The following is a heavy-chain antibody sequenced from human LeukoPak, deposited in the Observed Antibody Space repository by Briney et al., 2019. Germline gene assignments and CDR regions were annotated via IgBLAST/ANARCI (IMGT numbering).Heavy chain of an antibody. CDR2: IYHSGNT. Sequence: SETLSLTCTVSGYSISSGYYWAWIRQPPGKGLQWIGNIYHSGNTYYNPSLKSRVTISVDTSKNQFSLKLSSVTAADTAVYYCARRGYYDSSGLYYFDYWGQGTLVTVSS. D-gene: IGHD3-22*01. J-gene: IGHJ4*02. CDR3: ARRGYYDSSGLYYFDY. V-gene: IGHV4-38-2*02. CDR1: GYSISSGYY.